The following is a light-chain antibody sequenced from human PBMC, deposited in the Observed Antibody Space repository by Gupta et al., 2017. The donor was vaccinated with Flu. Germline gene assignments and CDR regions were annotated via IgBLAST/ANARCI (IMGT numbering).Light chain of an antibody. CDR3: QQCGDSPPYT. Sequence: EIVLTQSPGSLSLSPGERATLSCRASQTVSRSYLAWYQQKPGQAPRLLIYGASTRATGIPDRFSGSGSGTDFTLTISRLEHEGFAVYYCQQCGDSPPYTFGPGTKVDIK. CDR2: GAS. J-gene: IGKJ3*01. CDR1: QTVSRSY. V-gene: IGKV3-20*01.